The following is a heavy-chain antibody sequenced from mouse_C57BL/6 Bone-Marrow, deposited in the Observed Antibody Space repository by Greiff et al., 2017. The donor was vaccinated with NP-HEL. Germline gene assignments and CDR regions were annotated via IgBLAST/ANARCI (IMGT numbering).Heavy chain of an antibody. CDR1: GYTFTDYE. CDR3: TRGEDWDGGFAY. J-gene: IGHJ3*01. Sequence: QVHVKQSGAELVRPGASVTLSCKASGYTFTDYEMHWVKQTPVHGLEWIGAIDPETGGTAYNQKFKGKAILTADKSSSTAYMELRSLTSEDSAVYDSTRGEDWDGGFAYWGQGTLVTVSA. V-gene: IGHV1-15*01. CDR2: IDPETGGT. D-gene: IGHD4-1*01.